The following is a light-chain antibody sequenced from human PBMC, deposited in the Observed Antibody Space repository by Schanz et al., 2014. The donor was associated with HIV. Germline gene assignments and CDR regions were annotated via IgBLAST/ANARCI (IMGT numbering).Light chain of an antibody. V-gene: IGKV3-15*01. Sequence: EIVMTQSPATLYVSPGERATLSCRASQSISNNLAWYQHKPGQAPRLLIYGAFTRATGIPVRFSGSGSGTEFTLTINSLQSEDFAVYYCQQYNTWPPTTFGQGTRV. CDR3: QQYNTWPPTT. J-gene: IGKJ1*01. CDR1: QSISNN. CDR2: GAF.